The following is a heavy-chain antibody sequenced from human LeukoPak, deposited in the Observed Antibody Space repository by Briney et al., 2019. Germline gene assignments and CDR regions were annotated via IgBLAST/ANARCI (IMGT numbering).Heavy chain of an antibody. CDR2: INPNSGGT. Sequence: RASVKVSCKASGYTFTGYYMHWVRQAPGQGLEWMGWINPNSGGTNYAQKFQGRVTMTRNTSISTAYMELSSLRSEDTAVYYCASIPGPNRSGYWGQGTLVTVSS. CDR3: ASIPGPNRSGY. J-gene: IGHJ4*02. CDR1: GYTFTGYY. V-gene: IGHV1-2*02. D-gene: IGHD1-14*01.